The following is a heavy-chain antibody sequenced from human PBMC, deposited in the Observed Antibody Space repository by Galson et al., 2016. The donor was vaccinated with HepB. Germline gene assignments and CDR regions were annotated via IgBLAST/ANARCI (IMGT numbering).Heavy chain of an antibody. V-gene: IGHV3-30*18. J-gene: IGHJ5*02. CDR3: AKDEYTIGWGPPWFDP. D-gene: IGHD3-10*01. CDR1: GFTFSSYG. Sequence: SLRLSCAASGFTFSSYGMHWVRQAPGKGLEWVAVISYDGTKRSYGDSVRGRFTISRDNSKNTLALEMNSPRAEDTAVYYCAKDEYTIGWGPPWFDPWGQGTLVTVSS. CDR2: ISYDGTKR.